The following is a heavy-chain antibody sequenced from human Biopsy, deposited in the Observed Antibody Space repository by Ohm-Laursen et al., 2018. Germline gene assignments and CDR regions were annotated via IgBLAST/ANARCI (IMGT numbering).Heavy chain of an antibody. J-gene: IGHJ5*02. CDR1: GVTLSGYS. V-gene: IGHV3-21*01. D-gene: IGHD2-2*01. Sequence: SLRLSCTASGVTLSGYSMNWVRQAPGKGLEWVSSISETSSHIYDADSVRGRFTVARDIAKNSLYLQLNSLRAEDTAVYYCASEVVPAGIGGHWLDPWGQGTLVTVSS. CDR3: ASEVVPAGIGGHWLDP. CDR2: ISETSSHI.